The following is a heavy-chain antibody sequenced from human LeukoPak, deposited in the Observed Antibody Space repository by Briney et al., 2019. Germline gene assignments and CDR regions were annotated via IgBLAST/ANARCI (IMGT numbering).Heavy chain of an antibody. V-gene: IGHV3-23*01. CDR2: ISGSGGST. Sequence: GGSLRLSCAASGFTISSNYMSWVRQAPGKGLEWVSAISGSGGSTYYADSVKGRFTISRDNSKNTLYLQMNSLRAEDTAVYYCAKDKTPVTMIVVVTLFDYWGQGTLVTVSS. CDR1: GFTISSNY. J-gene: IGHJ4*02. D-gene: IGHD3-22*01. CDR3: AKDKTPVTMIVVVTLFDY.